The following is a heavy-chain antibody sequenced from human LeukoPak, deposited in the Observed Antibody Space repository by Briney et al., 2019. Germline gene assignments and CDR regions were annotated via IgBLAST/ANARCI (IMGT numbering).Heavy chain of an antibody. Sequence: GGSLRLSCAASGCCFNNAWMSWFRLAPGEGLEWIGRIKTKTDGETTEYGAAVKGTVTISREDSKTTLYLKMSSLTNADTAVYSCFTNTTAVLESIEYWGHGTPVTASS. V-gene: IGHV3-15*01. D-gene: IGHD1-26*01. J-gene: IGHJ4*01. CDR1: GCCFNNAW. CDR2: IKTKTDGETT. CDR3: FTNTTAVLESIEY.